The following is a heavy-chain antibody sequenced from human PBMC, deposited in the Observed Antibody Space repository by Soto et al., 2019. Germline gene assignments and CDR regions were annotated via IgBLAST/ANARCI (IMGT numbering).Heavy chain of an antibody. Sequence: QVQLVESGGGVVQPGRSLRLSCAASGFTFSSYGMHWVRQAPGKGLEWVAVIWYDGSNKYYADSVKGRFTISRDNSKNTLYLQMNSLRVEDTAVYYCARETGYSNAYYYYGMDVWGQGTTVTVSS. CDR3: ARETGYSNAYYYYGMDV. CDR2: IWYDGSNK. D-gene: IGHD5-12*01. V-gene: IGHV3-33*01. CDR1: GFTFSSYG. J-gene: IGHJ6*02.